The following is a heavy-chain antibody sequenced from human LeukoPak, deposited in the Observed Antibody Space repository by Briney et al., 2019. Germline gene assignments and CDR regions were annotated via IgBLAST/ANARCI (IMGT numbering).Heavy chain of an antibody. CDR2: ISGSGNYI. V-gene: IGHV3-21*01. CDR1: GFTFISYT. Sequence: GGSLRLSCAASGFTFISYTMNWVRQAPGEGLEWVSAISGSGNYIYYADSVKGRFTISRDNAKNSLFLQMNSLRAEDTAVYYCAINHRDGYSELGYWGQGTLVTVSS. D-gene: IGHD5-24*01. CDR3: AINHRDGYSELGY. J-gene: IGHJ4*02.